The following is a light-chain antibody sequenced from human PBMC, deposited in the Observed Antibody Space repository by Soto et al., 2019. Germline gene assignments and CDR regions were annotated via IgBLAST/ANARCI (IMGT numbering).Light chain of an antibody. J-gene: IGLJ3*02. CDR2: ANN. CDR1: NSNVGNNT. V-gene: IGLV1-44*01. CDR3: AAWDDGLNGWL. Sequence: QSVLTQPPSASGTPGQRVTISCSGSNSNVGNNTVNWYQQFPGTSPRLLIEANNQRPSGVPDRFSGSKSANSASLAISGLKSEDEADYYCAAWDDGLNGWLFGGGTQLTVL.